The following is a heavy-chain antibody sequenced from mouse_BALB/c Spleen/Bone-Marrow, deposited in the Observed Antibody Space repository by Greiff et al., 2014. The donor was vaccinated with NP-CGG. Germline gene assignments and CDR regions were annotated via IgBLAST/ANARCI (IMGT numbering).Heavy chain of an antibody. V-gene: IGHV1S135*01. J-gene: IGHJ4*01. CDR2: IDPYSGDT. D-gene: IGHD2-12*01. Sequence: EVQLQQSGPELVKPGASVKVSCKASGYAFTNYNMFWVKQSHGKSLEWIGYIDPYSGDTNYNQKFKGKATLTVDKSSSTAYMHLNSLTSEDSAVYYCARELSRAMDYWGQGNSVTVSS. CDR1: GYAFTNYN. CDR3: ARELSRAMDY.